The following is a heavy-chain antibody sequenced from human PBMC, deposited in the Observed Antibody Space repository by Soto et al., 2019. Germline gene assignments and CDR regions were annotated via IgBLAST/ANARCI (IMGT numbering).Heavy chain of an antibody. CDR2: IYYSGST. J-gene: IGHJ5*02. CDR1: GGSISSYY. D-gene: IGHD1-7*01. V-gene: IGHV4-59*01. Sequence: SETLSLTCTVSGGSISSYYWSWIRQPPGKGLEWIGYIYYSGSTNYNPSLKSRVTISVDTSKNQFSLKLSSVTAADTAVYYCARCITGTTIFQPVVPVWFDPWGQGTLVTVSS. CDR3: ARCITGTTIFQPVVPVWFDP.